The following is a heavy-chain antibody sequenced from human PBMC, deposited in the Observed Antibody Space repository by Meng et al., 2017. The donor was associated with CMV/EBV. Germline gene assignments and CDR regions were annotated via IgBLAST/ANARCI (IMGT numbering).Heavy chain of an antibody. CDR3: ARVQCYDSSGYPCY. D-gene: IGHD3-22*01. V-gene: IGHV3-21*01. Sequence: GGSLRLSCAASGFTFSSYSMNWVRQAPGKGLEWVSSISSSSSYIYYADSVKGRFTISRDNAKNSLYLQMNSLRAEDTTVYYCARVQCYDSSGYPCYWGQGTLVTVSS. J-gene: IGHJ4*02. CDR1: GFTFSSYS. CDR2: ISSSSSYI.